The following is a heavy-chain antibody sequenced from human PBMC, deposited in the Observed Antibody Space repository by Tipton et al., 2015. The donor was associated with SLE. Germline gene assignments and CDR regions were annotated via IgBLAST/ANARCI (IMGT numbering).Heavy chain of an antibody. J-gene: IGHJ4*02. V-gene: IGHV4-59*01. D-gene: IGHD6-13*01. Sequence: LRLSCTVSAGSISGYYWTWIRQPPGKALEWIGYIYHTGGTNSNPSLKSRVTISLDTSKNQFSLKLTSVTAADTAVYYCARDPAAAGTGTYFDYWGQGTLVTVSS. CDR3: ARDPAAAGTGTYFDY. CDR2: IYHTGGT. CDR1: AGSISGYY.